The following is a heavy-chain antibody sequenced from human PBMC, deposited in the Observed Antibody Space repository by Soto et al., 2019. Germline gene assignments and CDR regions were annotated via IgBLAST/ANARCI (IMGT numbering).Heavy chain of an antibody. D-gene: IGHD3-10*01. J-gene: IGHJ3*02. CDR2: IYYSGST. CDR1: GGSIDSDY. Sequence: PSETLSLTCTVSGGSIDSDYCSWFRQPPGKGLEWLGYIYYSGSTNYNPSLKSRGTISLDTSEKKFSLNLRSVTAADTAVYYCARGVSSFDIWGQGTVVTVSS. V-gene: IGHV4-59*01. CDR3: ARGVSSFDI.